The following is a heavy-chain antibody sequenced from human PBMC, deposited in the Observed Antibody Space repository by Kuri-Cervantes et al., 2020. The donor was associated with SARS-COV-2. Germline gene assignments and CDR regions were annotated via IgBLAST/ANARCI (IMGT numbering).Heavy chain of an antibody. CDR3: ASNGWGFRNPGGVSGFDY. D-gene: IGHD3-16*01. CDR2: ISSSSSTI. J-gene: IGHJ4*02. CDR1: GFTFSSYA. Sequence: GESLKISCAASGFTFSSYAMSWVRQAPGKGLEWVSAISSSSSTIYYADSVKGRFTISRGNAKNSLYLQMNSLRAEDTAVYYCASNGWGFRNPGGVSGFDYWGQGTLVTVSS. V-gene: IGHV3-48*01.